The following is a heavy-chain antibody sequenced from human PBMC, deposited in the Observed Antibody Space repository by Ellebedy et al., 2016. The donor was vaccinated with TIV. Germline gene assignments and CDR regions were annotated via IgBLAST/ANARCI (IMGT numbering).Heavy chain of an antibody. CDR2: LFHTGRT. Sequence: SETLSLXXAVSGASISSNNWWSWVRQPPGNGLEWIGDLFHTGRTNYNPSLKSRVTISVEKSKNQFSLVLRSVTAADTAIYYCARILTAYYNQYYDGMGVWGQGTTVTDSS. V-gene: IGHV4-4*02. CDR1: GASISSNNW. D-gene: IGHD3-9*01. CDR3: ARILTAYYNQYYDGMGV. J-gene: IGHJ6*02.